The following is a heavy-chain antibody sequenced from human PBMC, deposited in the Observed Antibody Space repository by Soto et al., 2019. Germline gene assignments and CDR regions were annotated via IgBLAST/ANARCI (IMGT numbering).Heavy chain of an antibody. CDR3: AIYHNFGFILYAMDV. J-gene: IGHJ6*02. V-gene: IGHV4-31*03. CDR2: VYYSGST. Sequence: SETLSLTCTVSGASISSGGYYCTWIRQHPGKGLEWIGYVYYSGSTYYNPSLKSRVTISVDTSKNQFSLSLNSVTAADTAVYYCAIYHNFGFILYAMDVWGQGTTVTVSS. D-gene: IGHD2-15*01. CDR1: GASISSGGYY.